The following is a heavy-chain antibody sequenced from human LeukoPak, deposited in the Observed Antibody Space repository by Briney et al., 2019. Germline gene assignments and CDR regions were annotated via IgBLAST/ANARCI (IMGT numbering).Heavy chain of an antibody. J-gene: IGHJ4*02. V-gene: IGHV3-11*04. D-gene: IGHD1-26*01. Sequence: GGSLRLSCAASGFTFSDYYMSWVRQAPGNGLQWVSYISSSGSTIYYADSVKGRFTIPRDNAKNSLYLQMNSLRAEDTAVYYCARASSGTYSETDYWGQGTLVTVSS. CDR3: ARASSGTYSETDY. CDR2: ISSSGSTI. CDR1: GFTFSDYY.